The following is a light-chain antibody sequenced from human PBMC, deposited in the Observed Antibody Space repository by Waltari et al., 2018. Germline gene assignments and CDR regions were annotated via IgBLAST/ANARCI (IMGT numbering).Light chain of an antibody. CDR1: SSNIGKNF. V-gene: IGLV1-51*01. CDR2: DTK. CDR3: GTWDSGLSVSVV. Sequence: QSVLTQPPSVSAAPGQQVTISCSGSSSNIGKNFVSWYQQFPGTAPKPLIYDTKNGPSGIPDRFSGSKSGTSATLDITGLQTGDEADYYCGTWDSGLSVSVVFGGGTKLTVL. J-gene: IGLJ2*01.